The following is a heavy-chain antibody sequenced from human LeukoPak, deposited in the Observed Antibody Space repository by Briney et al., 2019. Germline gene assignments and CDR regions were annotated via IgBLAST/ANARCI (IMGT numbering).Heavy chain of an antibody. CDR3: AKVGIAAAFDY. V-gene: IGHV3-9*01. D-gene: IGHD6-13*01. Sequence: GGSLRLSCAASGFTFDDYAMHWVQQAPGKGLEWVSGISWNSGSIGYADSVKGRFTISRDNAKNSLYLQMNSLRAEDTALYYCAKVGIAAAFDYWGQGTLVTVSS. CDR1: GFTFDDYA. J-gene: IGHJ4*02. CDR2: ISWNSGSI.